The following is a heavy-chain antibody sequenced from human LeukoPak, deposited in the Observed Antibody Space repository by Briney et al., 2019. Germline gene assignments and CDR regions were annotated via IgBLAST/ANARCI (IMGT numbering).Heavy chain of an antibody. D-gene: IGHD6-19*01. V-gene: IGHV3-53*04. Sequence: PGGSLRLSCAASGFTVSSNYMSWVRQAPGKGLEWVSVIYSGGSTYYADSVKGRFTISRHNSKNTLYLQMNSLRAEDTAVYYCARVMDSSGWYYFDYWGQGTLVTVSS. CDR3: ARVMDSSGWYYFDY. CDR1: GFTVSSNY. J-gene: IGHJ4*02. CDR2: IYSGGST.